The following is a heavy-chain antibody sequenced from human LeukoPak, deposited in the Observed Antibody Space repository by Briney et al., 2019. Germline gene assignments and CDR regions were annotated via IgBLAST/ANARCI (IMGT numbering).Heavy chain of an antibody. D-gene: IGHD5-18*01. V-gene: IGHV5-10-1*01. Sequence: GESLKISCKGSGYSFTNYWISWVRQMPGKGLEWMGRIDPSDSYTNFSPSFQGHVTISTDKSISTAYLQWSSLRASDTAMYYCARLMNTAMALDAFDIWGQGTMVTVSS. J-gene: IGHJ3*02. CDR2: IDPSDSYT. CDR3: ARLMNTAMALDAFDI. CDR1: GYSFTNYW.